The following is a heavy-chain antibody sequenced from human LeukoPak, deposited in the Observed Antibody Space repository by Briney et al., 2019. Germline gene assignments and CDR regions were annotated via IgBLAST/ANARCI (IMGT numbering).Heavy chain of an antibody. CDR2: ISGSGDDT. Sequence: GGSLRLSCVVSGFPFSSYAMSWVRQAPGKGLEWVSGISGSGDDTYYAASVKGRFIVSRDTSKNTLYLQMNSLRAEDTAVYYCAKDPLNTVMVFPTFDYWGQGTLVTVSS. V-gene: IGHV3-23*01. CDR3: AKDPLNTVMVFPTFDY. J-gene: IGHJ4*02. D-gene: IGHD5-18*01. CDR1: GFPFSSYA.